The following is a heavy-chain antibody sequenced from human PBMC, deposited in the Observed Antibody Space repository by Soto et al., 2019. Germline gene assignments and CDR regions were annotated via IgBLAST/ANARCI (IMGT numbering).Heavy chain of an antibody. CDR3: ARNFVVVPAASSGYYGMDV. V-gene: IGHV5-51*01. J-gene: IGHJ6*02. D-gene: IGHD2-2*01. CDR1: GYSFTSYW. CDR2: IYPGDSDT. Sequence: GESLKISCKGSGYSFTSYWISWVRQMPGKGLEWMGIIYPGDSDTRYSPSFQGQVTISADKSISTAYLQWSSLKASDTAMYYCARNFVVVPAASSGYYGMDVWGQGTTVTVSS.